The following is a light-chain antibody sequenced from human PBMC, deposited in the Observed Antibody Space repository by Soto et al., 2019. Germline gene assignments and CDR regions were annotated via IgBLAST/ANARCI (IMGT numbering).Light chain of an antibody. V-gene: IGKV1-5*03. CDR1: QSIDTW. CDR2: KAS. J-gene: IGKJ1*01. CDR3: QQYNSYRA. Sequence: QVTQSAFALSASVGDRVTITCRSSQSIDTWLAWHQQKPGQVPKLLISKASTLESGVPSRFSGSGSGTEFTLTISSLQQDDSATYYCQQYNSYRAFGQGTRWIS.